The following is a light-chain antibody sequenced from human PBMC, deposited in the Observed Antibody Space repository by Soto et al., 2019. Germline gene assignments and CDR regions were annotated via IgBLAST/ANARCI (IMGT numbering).Light chain of an antibody. Sequence: EIVLTQSPATLSSFPGDRVTLSCRASQYINTRLAWYQHRPGQAPRLLIYQTSLRAAGIPARFSASGSGTDFTLTISRLEPEDSAVYYCQQYGASPPYTFGQGTKVDIK. CDR2: QTS. V-gene: IGKV3-20*01. CDR1: QYINTR. CDR3: QQYGASPPYT. J-gene: IGKJ2*01.